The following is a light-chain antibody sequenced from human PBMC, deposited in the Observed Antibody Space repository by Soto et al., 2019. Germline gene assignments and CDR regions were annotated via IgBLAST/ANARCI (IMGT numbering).Light chain of an antibody. CDR2: TNN. CDR3: AAWDDRLNGYV. J-gene: IGLJ1*01. Sequence: QSVLTQPPSASGTPGQRVTISCSGSSSTIGRNTVHWYQQLPGTAPNLLIYTNNQRPSGVPARFSGSKSGTSASLAISGLQSEDGADYYCAAWDDRLNGYVFGTGTKVTV. CDR1: SSTIGRNT. V-gene: IGLV1-44*01.